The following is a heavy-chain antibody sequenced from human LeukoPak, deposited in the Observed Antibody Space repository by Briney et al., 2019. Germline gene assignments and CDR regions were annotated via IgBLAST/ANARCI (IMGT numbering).Heavy chain of an antibody. CDR1: GGSISSYY. D-gene: IGHD6-13*01. Sequence: SETLSLTCTVSGGSISSYYWSWIRQPPGKGLECIGYIYYSGSTNYNPSLKSRVTISVDTSKNQFSLKLSSVTAADTAVYYRARGQQLVLGYYYYGMDVWGQGTTVTVSS. CDR2: IYYSGST. J-gene: IGHJ6*02. CDR3: ARGQQLVLGYYYYGMDV. V-gene: IGHV4-59*01.